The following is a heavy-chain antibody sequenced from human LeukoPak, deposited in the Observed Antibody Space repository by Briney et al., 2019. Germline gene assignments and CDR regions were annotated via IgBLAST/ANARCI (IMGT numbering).Heavy chain of an antibody. D-gene: IGHD6-13*01. V-gene: IGHV3-23*01. CDR3: AKSLRAADY. Sequence: GGSLRLSCAASGFTFSSYGMSWVRQAPGKGLEWVSSISGSGGRTYYADSVSGRFTISRDNSKNTLYLQMNSLRAEDTAVYYCAKSLRAADYWGQGTLVTVSS. J-gene: IGHJ4*02. CDR2: ISGSGGRT. CDR1: GFTFSSYG.